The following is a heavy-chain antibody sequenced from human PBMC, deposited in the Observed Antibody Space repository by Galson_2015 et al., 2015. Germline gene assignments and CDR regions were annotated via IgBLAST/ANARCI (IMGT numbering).Heavy chain of an antibody. Sequence: QSGAEVKKPGESLTISCLGSGYTFSSYWIGWVRQMPGKGLEWMGIIYPGDSDTRYSPSFQGQVTISADKSISTAYLQWSSLKASDTAMYYCARTGYSSSWQTDRDAFDIWGQGTMVTVSS. CDR2: IYPGDSDT. V-gene: IGHV5-51*01. CDR3: ARTGYSSSWQTDRDAFDI. CDR1: GYTFSSYW. J-gene: IGHJ3*02. D-gene: IGHD6-13*01.